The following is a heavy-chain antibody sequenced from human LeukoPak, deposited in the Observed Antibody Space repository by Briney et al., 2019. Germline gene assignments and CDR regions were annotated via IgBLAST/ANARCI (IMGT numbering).Heavy chain of an antibody. Sequence: GASVKVSXKASGYTFTSYDINWVRQMPGKGLEWMGIIDPGDSDTRYSPSFQGQVTISADKSISTAYLQWSSLKASDTAMYYCARRVFYGDYVYNIENWFDPWGQGTLVTVSS. V-gene: IGHV5-51*01. D-gene: IGHD4-17*01. CDR3: ARRVFYGDYVYNIENWFDP. CDR2: IDPGDSDT. CDR1: GYTFTSYD. J-gene: IGHJ5*02.